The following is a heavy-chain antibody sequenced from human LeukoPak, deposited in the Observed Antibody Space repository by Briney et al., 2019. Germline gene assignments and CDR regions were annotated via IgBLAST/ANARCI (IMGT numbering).Heavy chain of an antibody. CDR2: IRYDGSNK. Sequence: PGGSLRLSCAASGFTFSSYGMHWVRQAPGKGLEWVAFIRYDGSNKYYADSVKGRFILSRDNSKNTLYLQMNSLRAEDTAVYYCAKYQGKQWLANYFDYWGQGTLVTVSS. D-gene: IGHD6-19*01. J-gene: IGHJ4*02. CDR3: AKYQGKQWLANYFDY. CDR1: GFTFSSYG. V-gene: IGHV3-30*02.